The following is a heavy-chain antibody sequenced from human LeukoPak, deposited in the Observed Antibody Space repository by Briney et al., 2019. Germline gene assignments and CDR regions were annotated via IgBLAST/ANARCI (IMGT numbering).Heavy chain of an antibody. CDR3: ARRGREPYFDY. V-gene: IGHV4-39*01. CDR1: GGSISSSSYY. CDR2: IYYSGST. Sequence: SETLSLACTVSGGSISSSSYYWGWVRQPPGKGLEWIGSIYYSGSTYYTPSLKSRVTISVDTSKNQFSLKLSSVTAADTAVYYCARRGREPYFDYWGQGTLVTVSS. J-gene: IGHJ4*02. D-gene: IGHD1-14*01.